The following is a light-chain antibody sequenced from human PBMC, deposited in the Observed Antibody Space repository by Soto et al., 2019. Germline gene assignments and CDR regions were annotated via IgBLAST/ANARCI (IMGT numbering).Light chain of an antibody. CDR2: GAS. J-gene: IGKJ1*01. V-gene: IGKV3-15*01. CDR3: QQYDNWPRP. Sequence: EVVMTQSPATLSVSPGEGVTLSCRASQSVSINLAWYQQKPGQAPRLLIYGASTRATGIPARFSGSGSGTKFTLTISSLQSEDFAVYYCQQYDNWPRPFGQGTKVDIK. CDR1: QSVSIN.